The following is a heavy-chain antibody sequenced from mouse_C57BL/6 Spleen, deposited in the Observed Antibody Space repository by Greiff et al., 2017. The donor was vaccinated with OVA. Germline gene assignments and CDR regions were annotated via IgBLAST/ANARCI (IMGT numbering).Heavy chain of an antibody. CDR2: ILPGSGST. CDR1: GYTFTGYS. V-gene: IGHV1-9*01. CDR3: AKFCSNYYFDY. J-gene: IGHJ2*01. Sequence: QVQLKESGAELMKPGASVKLSCKATGYTFTGYSIEWVKQRPGHGLEWIGEILPGSGSTNYNEKFKDKATFTADTSSNTAYMQLSSLTTEDSAIYYYAKFCSNYYFDYWGQGTTLTVSS. D-gene: IGHD2-5*01.